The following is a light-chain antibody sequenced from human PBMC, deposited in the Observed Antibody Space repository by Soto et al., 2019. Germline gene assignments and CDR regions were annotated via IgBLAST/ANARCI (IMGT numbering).Light chain of an antibody. CDR3: QQYDNLPSIT. V-gene: IGKV1-33*01. CDR1: QDISNY. CDR2: DAS. Sequence: DIQMTQSPSSLSASVGDRVTITCQASQDISNYLNWYQQKPGKAPKLLIYDASNLETGVPSRFSGSRSGTYFTFTISNLQPEDIATYYCQQYDNLPSITFGQWTRLEIK. J-gene: IGKJ5*01.